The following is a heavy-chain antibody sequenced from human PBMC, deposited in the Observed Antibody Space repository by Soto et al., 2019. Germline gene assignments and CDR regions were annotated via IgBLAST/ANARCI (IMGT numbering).Heavy chain of an antibody. Sequence: QVQLVQSGAEVKKPGASVRVSCKASGYTFTSYGIIWVRQAPGQGLEWMGWISAYNYKTDYAQKLQGRVTMTIDTSTNTGYRELRSLTSDDTAVYYCARGIVSDWLKPFDNWGQGTLVTVSS. D-gene: IGHD3-9*01. V-gene: IGHV1-18*01. J-gene: IGHJ4*02. CDR3: ARGIVSDWLKPFDN. CDR2: ISAYNYKT. CDR1: GYTFTSYG.